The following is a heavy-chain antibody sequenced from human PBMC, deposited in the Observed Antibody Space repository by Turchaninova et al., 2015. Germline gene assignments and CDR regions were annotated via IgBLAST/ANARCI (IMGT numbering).Heavy chain of an antibody. CDR2: TYSRSKWYN. D-gene: IGHD6-13*01. CDR3: ARGRSWPLDN. Sequence: QVQLPQSGPGLVTPSQTLSVTCALSGDSVSSNSADWNWIRHSPSRGRELLGRTYSRSKWYNDYAESVKRRIIINSDTSNHQFCLQLNSVTPEDTALYYWARGRSWPLDNWGQGTLVHVSS. CDR1: GDSVSSNSAD. J-gene: IGHJ4*02. V-gene: IGHV6-1*01.